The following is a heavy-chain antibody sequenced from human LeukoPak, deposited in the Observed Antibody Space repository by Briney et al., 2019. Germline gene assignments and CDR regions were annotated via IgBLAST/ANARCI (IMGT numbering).Heavy chain of an antibody. CDR2: ISYDGSQK. D-gene: IGHD2-2*03. J-gene: IGHJ5*02. Sequence: TGGSLRLSCAASEFTFTNYAVHWVRQAPGKGLEWVAGISYDGSQKYHADSVKGRFSISRDKSRNTLYLQMNSLRAEDTAVYYCARDGYCTSASCYGYNWLDPWGQGTLVTVSS. CDR1: EFTFTNYA. V-gene: IGHV3-30-3*01. CDR3: ARDGYCTSASCYGYNWLDP.